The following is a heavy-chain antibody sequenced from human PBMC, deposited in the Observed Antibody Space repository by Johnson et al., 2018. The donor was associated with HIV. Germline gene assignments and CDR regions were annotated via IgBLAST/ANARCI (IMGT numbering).Heavy chain of an antibody. D-gene: IGHD6-6*01. CDR1: GFTFSTYG. CDR2: ISYDGSNK. Sequence: VQLVESGGGLVQPGRSLRLSCAASGFTFSTYGMHWVRQAPGKGLEWVAVISYDGSNKYYADSVKGRFTISRDNSKNTLYLQMNSLISEVTAVYYCSRGRGSYSSSSPLPLDAFDIWGQGTMVTVSS. CDR3: SRGRGSYSSSSPLPLDAFDI. V-gene: IGHV3-30*03. J-gene: IGHJ3*02.